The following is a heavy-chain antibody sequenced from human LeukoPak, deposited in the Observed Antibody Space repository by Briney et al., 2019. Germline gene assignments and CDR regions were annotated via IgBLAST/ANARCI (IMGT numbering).Heavy chain of an antibody. V-gene: IGHV1-18*01. D-gene: IGHD6-19*01. J-gene: IGHJ4*02. Sequence: GWISAYNGNTNYAQKLQGRVTMTTDTSTSTAYMELRSLRSDDTAVYYCASIYSSGWYYFDYWGQGTLVTVSS. CDR2: ISAYNGNT. CDR3: ASIYSSGWYYFDY.